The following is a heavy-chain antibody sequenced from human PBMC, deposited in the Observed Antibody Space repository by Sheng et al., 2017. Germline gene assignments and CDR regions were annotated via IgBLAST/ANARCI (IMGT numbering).Heavy chain of an antibody. D-gene: IGHD3-22*01. V-gene: IGHV3-30-3*01. Sequence: ESVGGVVQPGRSLRLSCAASGFTFSSYAMHWVRQAPGKGLEWVAVISYDGSNKYYADSVKGRFTISRDNSKNTLYLQMNSLRAEDTAVYYCACMIVAPGFDYWGQGTLVTVSS. CDR1: GFTFSSYA. J-gene: IGHJ4*02. CDR2: ISYDGSNK. CDR3: ACMIVAPGFDY.